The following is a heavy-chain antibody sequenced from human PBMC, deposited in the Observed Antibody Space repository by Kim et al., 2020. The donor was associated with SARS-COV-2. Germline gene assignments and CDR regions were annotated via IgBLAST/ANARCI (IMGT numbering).Heavy chain of an antibody. CDR3: ARMKPYYYDSSGYYFSNWFDP. J-gene: IGHJ5*02. D-gene: IGHD3-22*01. CDR2: IYYSGST. CDR1: GGSISSYY. Sequence: SETLSLTCTVSGGSISSYYWSWIRQPPGKGLEWIGYIYYSGSTNYNPSLKSRVTISVDTSKNQFSLKLSSVTAADTAVYYCARMKPYYYDSSGYYFSNWFDPWGQGTLVTVSS. V-gene: IGHV4-59*01.